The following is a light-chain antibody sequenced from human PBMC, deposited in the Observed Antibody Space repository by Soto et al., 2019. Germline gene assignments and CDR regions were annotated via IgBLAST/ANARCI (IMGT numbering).Light chain of an antibody. Sequence: QSVLTQPASVSGSPGQSITISCTGTSSDVGGYNYVSWYQHHPGKAPKLIIYEVNNRPSGVSNRFSGSKSGNPASLTISGLQAEDEADYYCSSYTTSSTLVFGGGTKLTVL. CDR3: SSYTTSSTLV. CDR1: SSDVGGYNY. CDR2: EVN. J-gene: IGLJ3*02. V-gene: IGLV2-14*01.